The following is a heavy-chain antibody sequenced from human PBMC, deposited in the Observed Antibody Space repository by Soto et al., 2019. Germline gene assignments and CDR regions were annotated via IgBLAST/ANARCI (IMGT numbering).Heavy chain of an antibody. CDR2: INHSGST. V-gene: IGHV4-34*01. Sequence: SETLSLTCAVYGGSFSGYYWSWIRQPPGKGLEWIGEINHSGSTNYNPSLKSRVTISVDTSKNQFSLKLSSVTAADTAVYYCASRPGTGTTSDYYYYFMDVWGKGTTVTVSS. J-gene: IGHJ6*03. D-gene: IGHD1-7*01. CDR3: ASRPGTGTTSDYYYYFMDV. CDR1: GGSFSGYY.